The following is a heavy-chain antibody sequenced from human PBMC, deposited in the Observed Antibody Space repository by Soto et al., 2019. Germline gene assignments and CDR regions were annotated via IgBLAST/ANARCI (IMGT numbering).Heavy chain of an antibody. D-gene: IGHD6-6*01. Sequence: SSETLSLTCSLYSGSLSCYYWSWIRQPPGKGLEWIGEISPSGTTNYSPSLKSRVSISVDTSKNQFSLNLTSLTAADTAVHYCERAPKVSGSAQTRPDFWGQGSLVT. CDR3: ERAPKVSGSAQTRPDF. CDR1: SGSLSCYY. J-gene: IGHJ4*02. CDR2: ISPSGTT. V-gene: IGHV4-34*01.